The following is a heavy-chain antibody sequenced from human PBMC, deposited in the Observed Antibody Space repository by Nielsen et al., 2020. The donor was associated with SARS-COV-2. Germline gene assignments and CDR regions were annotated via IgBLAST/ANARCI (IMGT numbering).Heavy chain of an antibody. V-gene: IGHV4-39*07. D-gene: IGHD6-13*01. Sequence: SETLSLTCTVSGDSISSSSYYWGWIRQPPGKGLEWIGEINHSGSTNYNPSLKSRVTISVDTSKNQFSLKLSSVTAADTAVYYCARPKRAAAGNSYFDYWGQGTLVTVSS. CDR1: GDSISSSSYY. CDR3: ARPKRAAAGNSYFDY. CDR2: INHSGST. J-gene: IGHJ4*02.